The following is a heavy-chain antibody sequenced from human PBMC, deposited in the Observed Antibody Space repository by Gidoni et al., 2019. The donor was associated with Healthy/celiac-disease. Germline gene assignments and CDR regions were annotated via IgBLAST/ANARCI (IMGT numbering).Heavy chain of an antibody. V-gene: IGHV3-23*01. Sequence: EVQLLESGGGLVQPGGSLRLSCAASGFTFSSYAMSWVRQAPGKGLEWVSAIRGSGGSTYYADSVKGRFTISRDNSKNTLYLQMNSLRAEDTAVYYCAKEIIAVAVAYYYYGMDVWGQGTTVTVSS. CDR3: AKEIIAVAVAYYYYGMDV. CDR1: GFTFSSYA. CDR2: IRGSGGST. J-gene: IGHJ6*02. D-gene: IGHD6-19*01.